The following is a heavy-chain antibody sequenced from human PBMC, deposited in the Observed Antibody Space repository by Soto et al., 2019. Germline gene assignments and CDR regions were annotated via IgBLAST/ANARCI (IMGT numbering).Heavy chain of an antibody. V-gene: IGHV1-24*01. CDR3: ATENYYDSWSYYPYFDY. J-gene: IGHJ4*02. D-gene: IGHD3-10*01. CDR1: GYTLTEVS. Sequence: ASVNGYGKVSGYTLTEVSMHWVRQAPGKGLDWIGGFDPEDGETIYAQHFQGRVTMTEDTSTDTAYMELSSLRSEDTAVYYCATENYYDSWSYYPYFDYWGQGTMVTVSS. CDR2: FDPEDGET.